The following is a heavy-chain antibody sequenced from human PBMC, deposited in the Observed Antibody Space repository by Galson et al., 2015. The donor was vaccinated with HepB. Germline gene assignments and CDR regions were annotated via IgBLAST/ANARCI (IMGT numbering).Heavy chain of an antibody. Sequence: SVKVSCKASGYTFRSYGISWVRQAPGQGLEWLGWISAYNGNTNYAQKFQDRVTMTTDTSTSTAYMELRSLTSDDTAVYYCARDSMITFGGSINWFDPWGQGTLVTVSS. CDR1: GYTFRSYG. J-gene: IGHJ5*02. V-gene: IGHV1-18*04. CDR2: ISAYNGNT. D-gene: IGHD3-16*01. CDR3: ARDSMITFGGSINWFDP.